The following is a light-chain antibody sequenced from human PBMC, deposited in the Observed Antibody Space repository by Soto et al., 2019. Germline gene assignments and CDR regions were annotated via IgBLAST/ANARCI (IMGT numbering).Light chain of an antibody. J-gene: IGKJ1*01. V-gene: IGKV4-1*01. CDR3: QQYYSSPPT. CDR2: RAS. Sequence: DIVMTQSPDSLAVSLGERATLNCKSSQSILYSSHNKTLTCYQQKPGEPPKLLIYRASTRESGVPDRFSGSGSGTDFTLTISSLQAEDVAVYYCQQYYSSPPTFGQGTKVEI. CDR1: QSILYSSHNKT.